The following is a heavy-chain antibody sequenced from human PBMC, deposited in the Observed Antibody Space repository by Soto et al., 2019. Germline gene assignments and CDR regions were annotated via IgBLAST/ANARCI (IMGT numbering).Heavy chain of an antibody. V-gene: IGHV3-9*01. CDR1: GFIFDDYA. J-gene: IGHJ6*03. Sequence: GGSLRLSCAASGFIFDDYAMHWVRQAPGKGLEWVSGISWNSGSKGYADSVKGRFTISRDNAKNSLYLQMNSLRAEDTALYYCANDFLSGSGYVPGGHYYYYYMDVWGKGTTVTVSS. CDR2: ISWNSGSK. D-gene: IGHD5-12*01. CDR3: ANDFLSGSGYVPGGHYYYYYMDV.